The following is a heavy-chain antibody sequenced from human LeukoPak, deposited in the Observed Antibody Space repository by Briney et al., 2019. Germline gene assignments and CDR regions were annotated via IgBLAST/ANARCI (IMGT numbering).Heavy chain of an antibody. V-gene: IGHV4-38-2*02. Sequence: SETLSLTCTVSGYSIRSGYNWGWIRQFPGKGLEWVGSIYQSGSTYDNPSLKSRVTMSIDTSKNQFSLKLTSVTAADTAVYYCARYNRAAAAGWFDPWGQGTLVTVSS. CDR3: ARYNRAAAAGWFDP. J-gene: IGHJ5*02. CDR1: GYSIRSGYN. D-gene: IGHD6-13*01. CDR2: IYQSGST.